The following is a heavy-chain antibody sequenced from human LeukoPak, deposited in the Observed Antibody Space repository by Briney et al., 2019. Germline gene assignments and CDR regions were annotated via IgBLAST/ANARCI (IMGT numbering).Heavy chain of an antibody. D-gene: IGHD3-10*01. CDR1: GFTFSSYS. CDR2: ISSSSSTI. V-gene: IGHV3-48*01. CDR3: ARVFGLSLDYYYYYYMDV. J-gene: IGHJ6*03. Sequence: GGSLRLSCAASGFTFSSYSMNWVRQAPGKGREWVSYISSSSSTIYYADSVKGRFTISRDNAKNSLYLQMNSLRAEDTAVYYCARVFGLSLDYYYYYYMDVWGKGTTVTVSS.